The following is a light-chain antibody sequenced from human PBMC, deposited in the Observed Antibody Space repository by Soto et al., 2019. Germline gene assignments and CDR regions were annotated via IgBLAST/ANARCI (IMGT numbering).Light chain of an antibody. V-gene: IGKV1-5*01. Sequence: DIQMTQSPSTLSASLGDRVTITCRASQSISNRLAWYQQKPGKAPKVLIYDASSLESGVPSRFSASGSGTEFTLTISSLQPEDFATYYCQQSYTTPQTFGQGTKVDIK. CDR3: QQSYTTPQT. J-gene: IGKJ1*01. CDR2: DAS. CDR1: QSISNR.